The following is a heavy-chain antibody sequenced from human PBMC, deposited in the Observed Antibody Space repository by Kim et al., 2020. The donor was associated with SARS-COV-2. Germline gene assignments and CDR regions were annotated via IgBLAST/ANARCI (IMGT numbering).Heavy chain of an antibody. CDR3: AREAAPLTFAYYYGMDV. Sequence: GGSLRLSCAASGFTFSSYAMHWVRQAPGKGLEWVAVISYDGSNKYYADSVKGRFTISRDNSKNTLYLQMNSLRAEDTAVYYCAREAAPLTFAYYYGMDVWGQGTTVTVSS. CDR2: ISYDGSNK. V-gene: IGHV3-30*04. J-gene: IGHJ6*02. CDR1: GFTFSSYA. D-gene: IGHD6-6*01.